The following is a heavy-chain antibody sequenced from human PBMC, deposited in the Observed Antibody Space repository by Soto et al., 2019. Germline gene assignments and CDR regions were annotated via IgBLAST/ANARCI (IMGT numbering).Heavy chain of an antibody. V-gene: IGHV1-46*01. CDR2: INPSGGST. D-gene: IGHD2-15*01. J-gene: IGHJ3*02. CDR3: ASGGIVGYCMRACLYPSDHDAFEI. Sequence: ASVKVSCKASGYTFTSYYMHWVRQAPGQGLEWMGIINPSGGSTSYAQKFQGRATMTRDTSTSTVYMELSSLRSEDTAVYYCASGGIVGYCMRACLYPSDHDAFEIWGQGTMVT. CDR1: GYTFTSYY.